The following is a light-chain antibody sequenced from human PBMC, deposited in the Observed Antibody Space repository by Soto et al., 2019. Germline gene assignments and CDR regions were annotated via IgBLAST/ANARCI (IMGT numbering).Light chain of an antibody. CDR1: QGISSW. J-gene: IGKJ3*01. Sequence: DLQMPLPPLTLSTSVSERVPIPCWASQGISSWLTWYQQKPGKAPKLLIYDASTLESGVPSRFSGSGSGTDFTLTISSLQPEDFATYFCQQSDTIPVTFGPGTKGDIK. CDR2: DAS. V-gene: IGKV1-39*01. CDR3: QQSDTIPVT.